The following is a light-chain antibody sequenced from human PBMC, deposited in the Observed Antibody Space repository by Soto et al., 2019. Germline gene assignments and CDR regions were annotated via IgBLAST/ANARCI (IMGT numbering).Light chain of an antibody. J-gene: IGKJ2*01. CDR3: QQYYCTPYT. CDR1: QSVLYSSNNKNY. CDR2: WAS. V-gene: IGKV4-1*01. Sequence: DIVMTQSPDSLAVSLGERATINCKSSQSVLYSSNNKNYLAWYQQKPGQPPKLLIYWASIRESGVPDRFSGSGSGTDFTLTISSLQAEDVAVYYCQQYYCTPYTFGQGTKLEIK.